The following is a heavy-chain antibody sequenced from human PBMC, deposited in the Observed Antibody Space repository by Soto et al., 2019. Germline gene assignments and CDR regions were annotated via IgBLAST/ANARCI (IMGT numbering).Heavy chain of an antibody. CDR1: GFTFSSHS. Sequence: QVHLVESGGGVVQPGRSLRLSCAASGFTFSSHSMHWIRQAPGKGLEWVAVIPYDGSHQYYADSVKGRFSISRDNSKNTLYLQMNSLRAEDTAVYYCAKLRVLEWEVQESDYWGQGTLVSVSS. CDR3: AKLRVLEWEVQESDY. J-gene: IGHJ4*02. D-gene: IGHD3-3*01. CDR2: IPYDGSHQ. V-gene: IGHV3-30*18.